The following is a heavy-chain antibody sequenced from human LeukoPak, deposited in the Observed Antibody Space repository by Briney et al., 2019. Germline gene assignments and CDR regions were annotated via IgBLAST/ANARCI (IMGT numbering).Heavy chain of an antibody. CDR1: GDSINSKSYY. CDR2: IYTTSGST. CDR3: ARVEAQWVASHWFDP. Sequence: SETLSPTCTVSGDSINSKSYYWTWIRQPAGKGLEWIGRIYTTSGSTNYNPSLKSRVLISMDTSKNHISLRLNSVTAADTAVYYCARVEAQWVASHWFDPWGQGAQVTVSS. D-gene: IGHD6-19*01. J-gene: IGHJ5*02. V-gene: IGHV4-61*02.